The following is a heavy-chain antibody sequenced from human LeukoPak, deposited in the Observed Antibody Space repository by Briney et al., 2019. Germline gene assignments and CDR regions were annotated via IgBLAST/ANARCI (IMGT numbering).Heavy chain of an antibody. CDR2: ISGSGDNT. V-gene: IGHV3-23*01. CDR1: GFTFSSYA. D-gene: IGHD3-22*01. Sequence: GGSLKLSCAASGFTFSSYAMSWVRKAPGKGLEWVSGISGSGDNTYYADSVKGRFTISRDNSKNTLYVQVNSLGTEDTAAYYCAKGSYYDSSGSFHFDYWGQGTLVTVSS. J-gene: IGHJ4*02. CDR3: AKGSYYDSSGSFHFDY.